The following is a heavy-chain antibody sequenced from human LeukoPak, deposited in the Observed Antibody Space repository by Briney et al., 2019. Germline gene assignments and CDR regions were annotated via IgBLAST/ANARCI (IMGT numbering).Heavy chain of an antibody. Sequence: GGSLRLSCAASGFTFSSYAMSWVRQAPGEGLEWVAVISYDGSNKYYADSVKGRFTISRDNSKNTLYLQMNSLRAEDTAVYYCARVGEDGYNENYFDYWGQGTLVTVSS. CDR2: ISYDGSNK. CDR1: GFTFSSYA. V-gene: IGHV3-30-3*01. D-gene: IGHD5-24*01. CDR3: ARVGEDGYNENYFDY. J-gene: IGHJ4*02.